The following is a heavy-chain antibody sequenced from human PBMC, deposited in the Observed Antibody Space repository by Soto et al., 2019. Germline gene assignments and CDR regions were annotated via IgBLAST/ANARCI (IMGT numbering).Heavy chain of an antibody. D-gene: IGHD6-13*01. Sequence: EVQLAESGGGLVQPGGSLRLSCAASGFTFSNFAVHWVRQAPGKGPEFVSGISSTGASIFYADSVKGRVTISRDNSKNTVNLQMGSLKPEDTAVYCCARARIGAAGTKYYFDYWGRGTLVTVSS. CDR3: ARARIGAAGTKYYFDY. CDR2: ISSTGASI. CDR1: GFTFSNFA. V-gene: IGHV3-64*07. J-gene: IGHJ4*02.